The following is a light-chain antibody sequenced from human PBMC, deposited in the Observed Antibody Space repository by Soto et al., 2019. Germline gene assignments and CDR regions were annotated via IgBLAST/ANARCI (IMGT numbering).Light chain of an antibody. J-gene: IGLJ1*01. CDR2: DVS. Sequence: QSALTQPASVSGSPGQSITISCTGTSSDVGAYNYVSWYQQHPGKAPKLMICDVSNRPSGVSNRFSGSKSGNTASLTISGLQAEDEADYYCSSYTSSSTLVFATGTKVTVL. CDR1: SSDVGAYNY. V-gene: IGLV2-14*01. CDR3: SSYTSSSTLV.